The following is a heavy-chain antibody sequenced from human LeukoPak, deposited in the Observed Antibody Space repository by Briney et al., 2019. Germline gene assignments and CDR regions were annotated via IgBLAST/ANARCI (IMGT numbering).Heavy chain of an antibody. Sequence: GGSLRLSCAASGFTFINAWMAWVRQAPGKGLEWVGRIRARAHGGTIEYAAPVKGRFTISRDDSKNTLYLQMNSLKTEDTAVYYCTTDGVGVEGATYDNWGQGTLVSVSS. CDR3: TTDGVGVEGATYDN. CDR2: IRARAHGGTI. D-gene: IGHD1-26*01. J-gene: IGHJ4*02. V-gene: IGHV3-15*01. CDR1: GFTFINAW.